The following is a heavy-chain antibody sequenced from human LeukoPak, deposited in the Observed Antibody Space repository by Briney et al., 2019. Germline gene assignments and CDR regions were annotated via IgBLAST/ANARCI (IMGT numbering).Heavy chain of an antibody. V-gene: IGHV4-34*01. D-gene: IGHD3-3*01. CDR3: AGFTIFGVVNIDY. CDR2: INHSGST. Sequence: PSETLSLTCAVYGGSFSGYYWSWIRQPPGKGLEWIGEINHSGSTNYNPSLKSRVTISVDTSKNQFSLKLSSVTAADTAVYYCAGFTIFGVVNIDYWGQGTLVTVSS. CDR1: GGSFSGYY. J-gene: IGHJ4*02.